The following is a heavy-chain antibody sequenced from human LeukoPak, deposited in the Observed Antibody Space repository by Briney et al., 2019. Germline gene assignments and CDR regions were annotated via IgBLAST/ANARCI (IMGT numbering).Heavy chain of an antibody. D-gene: IGHD2-8*01. CDR2: VYYSGST. J-gene: IGHJ4*02. V-gene: IGHV4-39*01. Sequence: PSETLSLTCTVSGGSITDSSYYWGWIRQPPGKGLEWIGSVYYSGSTYYNPSLKSRVTISVDTSENQFSLKLSSVTAADRAVYYCVRGVFLLRGANYYFDYWGQGTMVTVSS. CDR1: GGSITDSSYY. CDR3: VRGVFLLRGANYYFDY.